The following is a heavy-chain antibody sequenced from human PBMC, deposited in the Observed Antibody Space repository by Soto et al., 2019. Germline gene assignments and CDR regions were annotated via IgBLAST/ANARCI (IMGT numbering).Heavy chain of an antibody. CDR2: INPNGGST. Sequence: ASVKVTWKECRDTITNCYIHWVRQAPGQGLEWMAIINPNGGSTNYAQKFQGRVTLARDTFTSTVYMELSSLRSEDTAIYDFGRGVAAADYRVQGTLVTVSP. V-gene: IGHV1-46*01. CDR1: RDTITNCY. J-gene: IGHJ4*02. D-gene: IGHD6-13*01. CDR3: GRGVAAADY.